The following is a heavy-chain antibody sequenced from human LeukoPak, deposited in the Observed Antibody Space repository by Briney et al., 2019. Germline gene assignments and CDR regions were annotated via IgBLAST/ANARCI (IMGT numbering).Heavy chain of an antibody. CDR3: ARDLDSYGSY. Sequence: PGGSLRLSCAASGFTFSDYYMSWIRQAPGKGLEWVSVIYSGGSTYYADSVKGRFTISRDNSKNTLFLQMNSLRAEDTAVYYCARDLDSYGSYWGQGTLVTVSS. CDR2: IYSGGST. CDR1: GFTFSDYY. D-gene: IGHD5-18*01. J-gene: IGHJ4*02. V-gene: IGHV3-53*01.